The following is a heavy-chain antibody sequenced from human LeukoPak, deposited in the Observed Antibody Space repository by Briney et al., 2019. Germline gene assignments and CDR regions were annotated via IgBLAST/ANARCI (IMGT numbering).Heavy chain of an antibody. Sequence: GGSLRLSCAASGFTFSSYGMHWVRQAPGKGPEWVAVIWYGGSNKYYADSVKGRFTISRDNSKNTLYLQMNSLRAEDTAVYYCARDGDYYFDYWGQGTLVTVSS. J-gene: IGHJ4*02. CDR3: ARDGDYYFDY. D-gene: IGHD2-21*02. CDR2: IWYGGSNK. CDR1: GFTFSSYG. V-gene: IGHV3-33*08.